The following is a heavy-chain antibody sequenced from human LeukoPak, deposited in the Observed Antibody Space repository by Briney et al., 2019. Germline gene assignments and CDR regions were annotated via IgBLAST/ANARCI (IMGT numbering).Heavy chain of an antibody. CDR1: GYTFTGYY. CDR2: INPNSGGT. V-gene: IGHV1-2*02. J-gene: IGHJ5*02. CDR3: AREITMVRGVTRRENNWFDP. Sequence: ASVKVSCKASGYTFTGYYMHWVRQAPGQGLEWMGWINPNSGGTNYAQKFQGRVTITRDTSISTAYMELSRRRSDDTAVYYCAREITMVRGVTRRENNWFDPWGQGTLVTVSS. D-gene: IGHD3-10*01.